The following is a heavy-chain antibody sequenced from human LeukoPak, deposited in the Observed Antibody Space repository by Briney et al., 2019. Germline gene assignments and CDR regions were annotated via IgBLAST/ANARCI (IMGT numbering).Heavy chain of an antibody. CDR1: GFTFSSYA. J-gene: IGHJ4*02. D-gene: IGHD2-2*01. CDR3: AKGSYCSSTSCYFDLFPPFDY. V-gene: IGHV3-23*01. Sequence: GGSLRLSCAASGFTFSSYAMSWVRQAPGKGLEWVSAISGSGGSTYYADSVKGRFTISRDNYKNTLYLQMNSLRAEDTAVYYCAKGSYCSSTSCYFDLFPPFDYWGQGTLVTVSS. CDR2: ISGSGGST.